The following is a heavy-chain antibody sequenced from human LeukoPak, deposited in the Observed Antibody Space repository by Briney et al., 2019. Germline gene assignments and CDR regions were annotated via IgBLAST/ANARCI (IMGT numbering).Heavy chain of an antibody. V-gene: IGHV3-11*01. CDR1: GFTFSDYY. CDR3: AKEYGYSYASDAFDI. CDR2: ISSSGSTI. D-gene: IGHD5-18*01. Sequence: PGGSLRLSCAASGFTFSDYYMSWIRQAPGKGLEWVSYISSSGSTIYYADSVKGRFTISRDNAKNSLYLQMNSLRAEDTALYYCAKEYGYSYASDAFDIWGQGTMVTVSS. J-gene: IGHJ3*02.